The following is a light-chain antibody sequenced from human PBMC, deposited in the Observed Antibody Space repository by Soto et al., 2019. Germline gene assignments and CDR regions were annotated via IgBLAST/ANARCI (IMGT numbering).Light chain of an antibody. CDR3: QQYGTSPFT. J-gene: IGKJ3*01. V-gene: IGKV3-20*01. CDR1: QSVAYTY. Sequence: EIVLTQSPATLSLSPGERATLSCRASQSVAYTYLAWFQQKPGQAPSLLIYGASNRATGIPDRFSGSGSGTDFTLTISRLEPEDFAVYYCQQYGTSPFTFGPGTKVYIK. CDR2: GAS.